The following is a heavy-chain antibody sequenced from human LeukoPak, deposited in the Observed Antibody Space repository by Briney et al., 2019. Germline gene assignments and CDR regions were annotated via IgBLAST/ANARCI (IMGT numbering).Heavy chain of an antibody. V-gene: IGHV3-23*01. CDR3: AKVRSRIAAAGTSVYYFDY. Sequence: GGSLRLSCAASGFTFSSYAMSWVRQAPGKGLEWVSAISGSGGSTYYSDSVKGRFTISRDNSKNTLYLQMNSLRAEDTAVYYCAKVRSRIAAAGTSVYYFDYWGQGTLVTVSS. J-gene: IGHJ4*02. CDR2: ISGSGGST. D-gene: IGHD6-13*01. CDR1: GFTFSSYA.